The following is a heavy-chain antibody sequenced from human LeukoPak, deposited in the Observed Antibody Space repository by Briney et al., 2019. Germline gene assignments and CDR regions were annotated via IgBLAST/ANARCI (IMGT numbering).Heavy chain of an antibody. Sequence: SETLSLTCTVSGGSFTSSYWSWIRQPPGKGLEWIGYIFYTGGTNYNPSLKSRVTISVDTSKNQFSLELTSVTAADTAIYYCSRESGAFCPFGYWGQGTLVIVPS. V-gene: IGHV4-59*12. CDR1: GGSFTSSY. CDR3: SRESGAFCPFGY. D-gene: IGHD1-26*01. J-gene: IGHJ4*02. CDR2: IFYTGGT.